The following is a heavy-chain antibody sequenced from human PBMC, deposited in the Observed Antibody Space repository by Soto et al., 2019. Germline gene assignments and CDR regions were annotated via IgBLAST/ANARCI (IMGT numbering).Heavy chain of an antibody. CDR3: ARAGYLEWLLRAYKWSDP. CDR1: GGSISSGGYY. V-gene: IGHV4-31*03. J-gene: IGHJ5*02. Sequence: SETLSLTCTVSGGSISSGGYYWSWIRQHPGKGLEWIGYIYYSGSTYYNPSLKSRVTISVDTSKNQFSLKLSSVTAADTAVYYCARAGYLEWLLRAYKWSDPWGQGTLVNVSP. D-gene: IGHD3-3*01. CDR2: IYYSGST.